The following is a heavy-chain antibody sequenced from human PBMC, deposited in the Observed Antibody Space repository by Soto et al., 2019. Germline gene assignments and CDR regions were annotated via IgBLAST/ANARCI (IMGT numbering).Heavy chain of an antibody. CDR1: GFTFNTYG. CDR2: ISYDGINK. D-gene: IGHD1-26*01. V-gene: IGHV3-30*03. Sequence: QVQLVESGGGVVQPGRSLGLSCAASGFTFNTYGMHWVRQAPGKGLEWVAAISYDGINKYYADSVKGRFTISRDNSKNXLYVQMNSLRPEDTAVYYCARSPQPTRGIHWYFDFWGRGILVTVSS. J-gene: IGHJ2*01. CDR3: ARSPQPTRGIHWYFDF.